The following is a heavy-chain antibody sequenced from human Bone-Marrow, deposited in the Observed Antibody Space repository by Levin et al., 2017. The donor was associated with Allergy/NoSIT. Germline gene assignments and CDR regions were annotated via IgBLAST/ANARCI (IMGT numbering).Heavy chain of an antibody. CDR3: TRASIVVVTAAPDNWFDP. D-gene: IGHD2-21*02. CDR1: GFTFGDYA. J-gene: IGHJ5*02. CDR2: IRSKAYGGTT. V-gene: IGHV3-49*03. Sequence: GESLKISCTASGFTFGDYAMSWFRQAPGKGLEWVGFIRSKAYGGTTEYAASVKGRFTISRDDSKSIAYLQMNSLKTEDTAVYYCTRASIVVVTAAPDNWFDPWGQGTLVTVSS.